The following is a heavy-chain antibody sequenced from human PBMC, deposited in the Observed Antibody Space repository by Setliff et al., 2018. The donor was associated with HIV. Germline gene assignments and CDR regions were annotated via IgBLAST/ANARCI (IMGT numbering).Heavy chain of an antibody. CDR1: GVSFSSYA. D-gene: IGHD6-19*01. V-gene: IGHV1-69*05. Sequence: SVKVSCKTSGVSFSSYAISWVRQAPGQGLEWMGGIIPMFGATNYAQKFQGRVTMTRNTSVSTVYMELSSLGSEDTAVYYCARVRSSFPQYTSGLVRPFDIWGQGTTVTVSS. CDR3: ARVRSSFPQYTSGLVRPFDI. J-gene: IGHJ3*02. CDR2: IIPMFGAT.